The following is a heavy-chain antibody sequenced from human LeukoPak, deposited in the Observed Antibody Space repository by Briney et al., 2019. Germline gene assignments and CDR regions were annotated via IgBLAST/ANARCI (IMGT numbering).Heavy chain of an antibody. V-gene: IGHV4-4*07. D-gene: IGHD5-12*01. CDR2: VYSTGNT. J-gene: IGHJ5*02. CDR1: GGSISTYY. Sequence: SETLSLTCTVSGGSISTYYWNWIRQPAGKGLEWIGRVYSTGNTYYNPSLKNRVTMSLDASENQFSLNLRSVTAADTALYYCARYRSGYEGWFDPWGEGTLVTVSS. CDR3: ARYRSGYEGWFDP.